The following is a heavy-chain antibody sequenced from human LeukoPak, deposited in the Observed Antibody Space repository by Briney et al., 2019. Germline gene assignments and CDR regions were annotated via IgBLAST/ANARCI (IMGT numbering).Heavy chain of an antibody. CDR1: GYTFTSYD. J-gene: IGHJ3*02. D-gene: IGHD3-9*01. CDR3: ARDKKLRYFDWSRLDAFDI. CDR2: MNPNSGNT. V-gene: IGHV1-8*01. Sequence: ASVKVSCKASGYTFTSYDINWVRQATGQGLEWMGWMNPNSGNTGYAQKFQGRVTMTTDTSTSTAYMELRSLRSDDTAVYYCARDKKLRYFDWSRLDAFDIWGQGTMVTVSS.